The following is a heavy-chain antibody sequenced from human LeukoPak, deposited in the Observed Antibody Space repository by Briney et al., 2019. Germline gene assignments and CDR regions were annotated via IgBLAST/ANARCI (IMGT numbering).Heavy chain of an antibody. D-gene: IGHD6-19*01. CDR1: GFTFSSYA. CDR2: ISGSGGST. Sequence: GGSLRLSCAASGFTFSSYAMSWVRQAPGKGLEWVSAISGSGGSTYYADSVKGRFTISRDNSKNTLYLQMNSLRAEDTAVYYCAKDPYSSGWYQGSGWFDPWGQGTLVTISS. J-gene: IGHJ5*02. V-gene: IGHV3-23*01. CDR3: AKDPYSSGWYQGSGWFDP.